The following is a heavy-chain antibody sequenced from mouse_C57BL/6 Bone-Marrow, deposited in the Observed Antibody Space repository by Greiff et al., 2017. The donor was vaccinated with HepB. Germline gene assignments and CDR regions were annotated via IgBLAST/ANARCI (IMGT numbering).Heavy chain of an antibody. CDR3: ARSTTVVSY. CDR2: IDPSDSYT. Sequence: QVQLKQPGAELVKPGASVKLSCKASGYTFTSYWMQWVKQRPGQGLEWIGEIDPSDSYTNYNQKFKGKATLTVDTSSSTAYMQLSSLTAEDSAVYYCARSTTVVSYWGQGTLVTVSA. D-gene: IGHD1-1*01. J-gene: IGHJ3*01. V-gene: IGHV1-50*01. CDR1: GYTFTSYW.